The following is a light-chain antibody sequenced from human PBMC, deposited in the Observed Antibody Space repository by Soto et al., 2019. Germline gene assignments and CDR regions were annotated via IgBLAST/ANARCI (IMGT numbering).Light chain of an antibody. CDR2: EVS. CDR1: SSDVGGYNY. Sequence: QSVLTQPASVSGSPGQSITISCTGTSSDVGGYNYVSWYQQHPGKAPKLMIFEVSNRPSGVSNRFSGSKSGNTASLTISGLQAADEADHYCSSYTSSSTLVVFGTGTKVTVL. J-gene: IGLJ1*01. V-gene: IGLV2-14*01. CDR3: SSYTSSSTLVV.